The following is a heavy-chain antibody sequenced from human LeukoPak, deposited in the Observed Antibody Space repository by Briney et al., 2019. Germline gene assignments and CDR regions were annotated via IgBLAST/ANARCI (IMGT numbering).Heavy chain of an antibody. D-gene: IGHD1-26*01. CDR3: ARGTYFYEDSGFYFDS. CDR1: GFIVSDDY. V-gene: IGHV3-53*01. J-gene: IGHJ4*02. Sequence: GGSLRLSCAVSGFIVSDDYMNWVRQAPGKGLEWVSVMCRGASGTTYYADSVKGRFTISRDKSKNMIYLQMSSLRAEDTAVYYCARGTYFYEDSGFYFDSWGLGTLVTVSS. CDR2: MCRGASGTT.